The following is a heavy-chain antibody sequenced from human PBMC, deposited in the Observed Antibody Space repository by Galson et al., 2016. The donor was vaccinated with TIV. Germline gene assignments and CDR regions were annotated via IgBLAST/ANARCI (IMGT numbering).Heavy chain of an antibody. Sequence: LSLTCTVSGGSINSYYWTWIRQPPGRGLEWIGYIYYSGSTDYNPSLKSRVTISMDRSKNQFYLKLNSVTAADTAIYFCARHREWDWELPYWGQGTLVTVSS. CDR1: GGSINSYY. CDR2: IYYSGST. J-gene: IGHJ4*02. D-gene: IGHD1-26*01. CDR3: ARHREWDWELPY. V-gene: IGHV4-59*01.